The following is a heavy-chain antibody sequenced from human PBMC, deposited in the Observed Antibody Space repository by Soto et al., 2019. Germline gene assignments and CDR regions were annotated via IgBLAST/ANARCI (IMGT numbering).Heavy chain of an antibody. J-gene: IGHJ4*02. CDR1: GGSLSGYY. CDR2: INHSGNT. D-gene: IGHD1-26*01. CDR3: ARHHVRGRTIAGAAEF. V-gene: IGHV4-34*01. Sequence: SETLSLTCAVYGGSLSGYYWSWIRQPPGQALEWIGEINHSGNTNYNPSLKTRVTISVDTSRNQLFLNLSSVTAADTAMYYCARHHVRGRTIAGAAEFWGQGTLVTVSS.